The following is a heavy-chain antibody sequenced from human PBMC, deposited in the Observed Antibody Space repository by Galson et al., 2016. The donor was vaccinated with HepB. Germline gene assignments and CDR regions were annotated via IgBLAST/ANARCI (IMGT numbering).Heavy chain of an antibody. CDR2: LYYSGTT. Sequence: LSLTCSVSGVSISSYYWSWIRQSPGKGLEWIGYLYYSGTTNYNPSLKSRVTMSADTSKSHFSLNLTSVTAADTAVYYCARHLSSGGDPGFFDSWGQGILVTVSS. J-gene: IGHJ4*02. CDR1: GVSISSYY. V-gene: IGHV4-59*08. D-gene: IGHD3-10*01. CDR3: ARHLSSGGDPGFFDS.